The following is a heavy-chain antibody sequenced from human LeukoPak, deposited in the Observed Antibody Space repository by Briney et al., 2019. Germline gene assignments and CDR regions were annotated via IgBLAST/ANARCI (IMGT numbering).Heavy chain of an antibody. CDR3: ARDGYSYGPIDY. D-gene: IGHD5-18*01. V-gene: IGHV4-34*01. CDR2: INHSGST. CDR1: GGSFSGYY. J-gene: IGHJ4*02. Sequence: PSETLSLTCAVYGGSFSGYYWSWIRKPPGKGLEWIGEINHSGSTNYNPSLKSRVTISVDTSKNQFSLKLSSVTAADTAVYYCARDGYSYGPIDYWGQGTLVTVSS.